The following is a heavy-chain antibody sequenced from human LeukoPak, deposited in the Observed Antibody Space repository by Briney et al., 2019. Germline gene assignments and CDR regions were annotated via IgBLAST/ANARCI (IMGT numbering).Heavy chain of an antibody. CDR3: ARLRITMVRGVLRRYNWFDP. D-gene: IGHD3-10*01. CDR1: GYSISSGYY. J-gene: IGHJ5*02. V-gene: IGHV4-38-2*02. CDR2: IYHSGST. Sequence: PSETLSLTCTVSGYSISSGYYWGWIRQPPGKGLEWIGSIYHSGSTYYNPSLKSRVTISVDTSKNQFSLKLSSVTAADTAVYYCARLRITMVRGVLRRYNWFDPWGQGTLVTVSS.